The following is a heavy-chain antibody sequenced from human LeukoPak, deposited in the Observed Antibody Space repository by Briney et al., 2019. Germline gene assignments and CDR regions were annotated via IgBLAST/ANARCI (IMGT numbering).Heavy chain of an antibody. CDR3: ASPLTFDI. V-gene: IGHV4-34*01. J-gene: IGHJ3*02. Sequence: SETLSLTCAVYGGSFSGYYWSWIRQPPGKRLEWIGEINHSGSTNYNPSLKSRVTIPVDPSKNQFSLKLSSVTAADTAVYYCASPLTFDIWGQGTMVTVSS. CDR2: INHSGST. CDR1: GGSFSGYY.